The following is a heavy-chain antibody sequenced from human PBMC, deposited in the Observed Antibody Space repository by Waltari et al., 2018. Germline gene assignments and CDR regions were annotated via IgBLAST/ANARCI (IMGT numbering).Heavy chain of an antibody. D-gene: IGHD6-6*01. J-gene: IGHJ4*02. V-gene: IGHV3-23*04. CDR3: AKSKPSSSIAAHFDY. CDR1: GFTFSSYA. Sequence: EVQLVESGGGLVQPGGSLRLSCAASGFTFSSYAMSWVRQAPGTGREWVSAISGSGGSKDYANSVKGRFTISRDNSKNTLYLKMNSLRAEDTAVYYCAKSKPSSSIAAHFDYWGQGTLVTVSS. CDR2: ISGSGGSK.